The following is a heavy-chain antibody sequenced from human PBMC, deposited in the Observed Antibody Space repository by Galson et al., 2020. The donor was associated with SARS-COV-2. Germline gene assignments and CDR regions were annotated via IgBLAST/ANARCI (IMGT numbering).Heavy chain of an antibody. D-gene: IGHD2-21*01. CDR1: GFTFSDYW. CDR3: ARDPKHQGAVY. J-gene: IGHJ4*01. Sequence: GGSLRLSCAASGFTFSDYWMHWVRQAPGKGPMWVSRINTDGSITTNADSVRGRFTVSRDNAKNTVYLQMNSLRVDDTAVYYCARDPKHQGAVYWGPGTLVSVSS. CDR2: INTDGSIT. V-gene: IGHV3-74*03.